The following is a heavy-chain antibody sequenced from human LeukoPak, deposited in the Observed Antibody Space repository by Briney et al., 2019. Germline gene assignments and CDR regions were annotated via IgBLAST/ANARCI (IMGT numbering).Heavy chain of an antibody. Sequence: GGSLRLSCAAPGFTFSSYGMHWVRQAPGKGLEWVSSFGTRSTSIYHAGSVKGRFAISRDNAKNSLYLQMNSLRAEDTALYYCAREVSEGFDFWGQGTLVTVSS. CDR3: AREVSEGFDF. J-gene: IGHJ4*02. CDR2: FGTRSTSI. V-gene: IGHV3-21*01. CDR1: GFTFSSYG. D-gene: IGHD3-22*01.